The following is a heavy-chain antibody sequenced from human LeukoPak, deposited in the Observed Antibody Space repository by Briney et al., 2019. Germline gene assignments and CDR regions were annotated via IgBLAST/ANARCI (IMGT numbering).Heavy chain of an antibody. Sequence: GGSLRLSCAASGFTFDDYAMHWVRQVPGKGLEWVSVIYSGGSTYYADSVKGRFTISRDNSKNTLYLQMNSLRVEDTAVYYCARHVTMFGVVIQSLDYWGQGTLVTVSS. CDR3: ARHVTMFGVVIQSLDY. CDR1: GFTFDDYA. V-gene: IGHV3-66*04. J-gene: IGHJ4*02. D-gene: IGHD3-3*01. CDR2: IYSGGST.